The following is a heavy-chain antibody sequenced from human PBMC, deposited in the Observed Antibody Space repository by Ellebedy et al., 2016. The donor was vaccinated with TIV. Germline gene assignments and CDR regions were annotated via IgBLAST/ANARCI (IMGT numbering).Heavy chain of an antibody. J-gene: IGHJ6*02. V-gene: IGHV3-53*01. CDR1: GFTVSSNY. CDR3: AKDAGNGVNFGMDV. D-gene: IGHD2-8*01. CDR2: IYSGGST. Sequence: GGSLRLSXAASGFTVSSNYMSWVRQAPGKGLEWVPVIYSGGSTYYADSVRGRFTISRDNYKNTLSLQMDSLRVEDTAVYYCAKDAGNGVNFGMDVWGQGTTVTVSS.